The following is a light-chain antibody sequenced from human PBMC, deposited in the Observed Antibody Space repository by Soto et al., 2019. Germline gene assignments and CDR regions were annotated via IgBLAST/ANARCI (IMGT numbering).Light chain of an antibody. CDR2: GAY. J-gene: IGKJ3*01. V-gene: IGKV3-20*01. Sequence: EIVLTQSPGTLSLSPGERATLSCRASQRVSSNDLAWYQQKRGQAPRLLIYGAYSRDTGIPDRFSGSGSGTDFTLTISRLEPEDFAVYYCQQYDSSGVTFGPGTKVDIK. CDR3: QQYDSSGVT. CDR1: QRVSSND.